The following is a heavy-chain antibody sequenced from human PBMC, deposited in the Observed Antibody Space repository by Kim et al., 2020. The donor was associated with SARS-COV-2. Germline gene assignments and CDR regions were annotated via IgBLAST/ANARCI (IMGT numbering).Heavy chain of an antibody. Sequence: YEDSAKVRFTISRDNSKNTLYLQMNSLGAEDTAVYYCARNDGSGSYYPDYWGQGTLVTVSS. CDR3: ARNDGSGSYYPDY. V-gene: IGHV3-30*01. J-gene: IGHJ4*02. D-gene: IGHD3-10*01.